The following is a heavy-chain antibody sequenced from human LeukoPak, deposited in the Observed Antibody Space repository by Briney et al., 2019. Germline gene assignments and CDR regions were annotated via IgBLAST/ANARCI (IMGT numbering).Heavy chain of an antibody. CDR1: GGTFSSYT. CDR3: AREYSSSSWEC. D-gene: IGHD6-6*01. J-gene: IGHJ4*02. V-gene: IGHV1-69*04. CDR2: IIPILGIA. Sequence: SVKVSCXASGGTFSSYTISWVRQAPGQGLGWMGRIIPILGIANYAQKFQGRVTITADKSTSTAYMELSSLRSEDTAVYYCAREYSSSSWECWGQGTLVTVSS.